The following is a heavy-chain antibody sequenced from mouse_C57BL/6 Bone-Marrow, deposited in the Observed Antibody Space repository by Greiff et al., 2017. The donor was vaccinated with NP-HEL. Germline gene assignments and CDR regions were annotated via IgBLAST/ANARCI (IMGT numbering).Heavy chain of an antibody. CDR2: IHPNSGST. Sequence: QVQLQQPGAELVKPGASVKLSCKASGYTFTSYWMHWVKQRPGQGLEWIGMIHPNSGSTNYNEKFKSKATLTVDKSSSTAYMQLSSLTSEDSAVYYCARLVITTVVAWYFDVWGTGTTVTVSS. CDR3: ARLVITTVVAWYFDV. V-gene: IGHV1-64*01. D-gene: IGHD1-1*01. J-gene: IGHJ1*03. CDR1: GYTFTSYW.